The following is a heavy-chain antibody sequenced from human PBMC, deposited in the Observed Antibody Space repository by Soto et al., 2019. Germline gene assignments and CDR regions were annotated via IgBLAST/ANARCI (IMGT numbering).Heavy chain of an antibody. CDR3: ARGGSGPSSIAARRLSVVAFDI. Sequence: ASVKVSCKASGYTFTGYYMHWVRQAPGQGLEWMGWINPNSGGTNYAQKFQGWVTMTRDTSISTAYMELSRLRSDDTAVYYCARGGSGPSSIAARRLSVVAFDIWGQGTMVTVSS. J-gene: IGHJ3*02. V-gene: IGHV1-2*04. CDR1: GYTFTGYY. CDR2: INPNSGGT. D-gene: IGHD6-6*01.